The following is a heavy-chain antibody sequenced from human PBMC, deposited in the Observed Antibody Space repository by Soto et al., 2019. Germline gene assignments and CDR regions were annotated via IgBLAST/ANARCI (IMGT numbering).Heavy chain of an antibody. CDR2: MKKDGSEK. V-gene: IGHV3-7*03. J-gene: IGHJ4*02. CDR1: GFTFGDYW. D-gene: IGHD3-16*01. CDR3: GRTGWPHSSYYFDY. Sequence: GGSLRLSCAASGFTFGDYWMSWVRQPPGKGLEWVAHMKKDGSEKFFAYSVKGRFTISRDNAKNSLSLQMNSLTADDTAVYYCGRTGWPHSSYYFDYWGQGTLVTVSS.